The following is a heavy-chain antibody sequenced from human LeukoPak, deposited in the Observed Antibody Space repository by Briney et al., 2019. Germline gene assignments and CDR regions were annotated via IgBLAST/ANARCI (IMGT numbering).Heavy chain of an antibody. J-gene: IGHJ4*02. D-gene: IGHD7-27*01. CDR3: ARVTNTSTWGLDY. V-gene: IGHV3-48*03. CDR1: GFTFSSYE. CDR2: ISSSGKTI. Sequence: GGSLRLSCEASGFTFSSYEMDWVRQAPGKGLEWVSYISSSGKTIYYADSTKGRFTISRDNSKNTLYLQMNSLRAEDTAMYYCARVTNTSTWGLDYWGQGTLVTVSS.